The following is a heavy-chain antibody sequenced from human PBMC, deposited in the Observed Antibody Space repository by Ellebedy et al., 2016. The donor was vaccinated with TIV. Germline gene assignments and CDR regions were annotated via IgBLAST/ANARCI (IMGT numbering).Heavy chain of an antibody. CDR1: GGSISSYY. CDR3: ARDRSPVVTPVVIGYMDV. D-gene: IGHD4-23*01. J-gene: IGHJ6*03. V-gene: IGHV4-59*01. CDR2: IYYSGST. Sequence: SETLSLTCTVSGGSISSYYWSWIRQPPGKGLEWIGYIYYSGSTNYNPSLKSRVTISVDTSKNQFSLKLSSVTAADTAVYYCARDRSPVVTPVVIGYMDVWGKGTTVTVSS.